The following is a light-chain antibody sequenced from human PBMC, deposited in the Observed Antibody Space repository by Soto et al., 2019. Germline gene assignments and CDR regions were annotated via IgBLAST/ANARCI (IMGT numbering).Light chain of an antibody. CDR2: DVS. Sequence: QSALTQPASVSGSPGQSITISCTGTSSDVGGYNYVSWYQQHPGKAPKLMIYDVSNRPSGVSNRFSGTKSGNTASLTICGLQAEDDADYCSSSYTSSSTLVVFGGGTKVTVL. CDR3: SSYTSSSTLVV. CDR1: SSDVGGYNY. V-gene: IGLV2-14*01. J-gene: IGLJ2*01.